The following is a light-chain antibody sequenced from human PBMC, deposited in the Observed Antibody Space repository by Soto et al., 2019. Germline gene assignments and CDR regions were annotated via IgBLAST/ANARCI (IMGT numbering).Light chain of an antibody. V-gene: IGKV4-1*01. J-gene: IGKJ5*01. CDR1: QSVLYSSNNKNY. Sequence: DIVMTQSPDSLAVSLGERATINCKSSQSVLYSSNNKNYLAWYQQKPGQPPKLLIYWASTRESGVPDRFSGSGSGTDFTLTICSLQAEDVAVYYCQQYYNTPITFGQGTRLEIK. CDR2: WAS. CDR3: QQYYNTPIT.